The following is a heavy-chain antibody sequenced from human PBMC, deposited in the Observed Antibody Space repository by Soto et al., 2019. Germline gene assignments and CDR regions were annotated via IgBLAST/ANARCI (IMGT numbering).Heavy chain of an antibody. Sequence: EQLVESGGGVVLPGRSLRLSCVASRFSFSSYEMSWVRQAAGKGLEWVSRVSLTGDRTNYAGSVKGRFTVSRDNFKNTLYLEMDSLRPEDTAIYYCARGGGYCTPTSCAIDSWGRGTPVTVSS. J-gene: IGHJ4*02. V-gene: IGHV3-23*04. CDR3: ARGGGYCTPTSCAIDS. D-gene: IGHD2-8*01. CDR2: VSLTGDRT. CDR1: RFSFSSYE.